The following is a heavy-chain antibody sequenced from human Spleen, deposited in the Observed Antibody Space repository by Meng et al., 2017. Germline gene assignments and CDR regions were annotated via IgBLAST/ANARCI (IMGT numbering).Heavy chain of an antibody. CDR3: ARRPTGIDY. V-gene: IGHV4-34*12. CDR2: IIHGGSP. CDR1: GGSLSGAY. Sequence: QIQLQQSGPGLLQPSETLSLTCAVNGGSLSGAYWNWIRQPPGKGLEWIGEIIHGGSPSYNPSLGSRVTISIDTSKNQLSLMLSSVTAADTAVYYCARRPTGIDYWGQGTLVTVSS. D-gene: IGHD2-8*02. J-gene: IGHJ4*02.